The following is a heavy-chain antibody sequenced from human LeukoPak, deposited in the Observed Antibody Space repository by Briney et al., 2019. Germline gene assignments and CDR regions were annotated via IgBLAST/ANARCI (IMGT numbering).Heavy chain of an antibody. J-gene: IGHJ4*02. Sequence: GASVKVSCKASGGTFSSYSISWVRQAPGQGLEWMGGIIPIFGTANYAQKFQGRVTITADESTSTAYMELSSLRSEDMAVYYCARAKWWFGESYFDYWGQGTLVTVSS. CDR3: ARAKWWFGESYFDY. D-gene: IGHD3-10*01. V-gene: IGHV1-69*13. CDR2: IIPIFGTA. CDR1: GGTFSSYS.